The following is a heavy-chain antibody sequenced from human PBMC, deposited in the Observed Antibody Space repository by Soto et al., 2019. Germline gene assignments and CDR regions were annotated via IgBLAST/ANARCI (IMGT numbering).Heavy chain of an antibody. V-gene: IGHV3-66*01. CDR1: GFTVSSNY. CDR3: ARGGLDNPSESSGWYYFDY. Sequence: GGSLRLSCAASGFTVSSNYMSWVRQAPGKGLEWVSVIYSGGSTYYADSVKGRFTISRDNSKNTLYLQMNSLRAEDTAVYYCARGGLDNPSESSGWYYFDYWGQGTLVTVSS. D-gene: IGHD6-19*01. CDR2: IYSGGST. J-gene: IGHJ4*02.